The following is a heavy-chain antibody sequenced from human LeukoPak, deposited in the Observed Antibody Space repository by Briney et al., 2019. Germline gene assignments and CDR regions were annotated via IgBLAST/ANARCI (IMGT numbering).Heavy chain of an antibody. J-gene: IGHJ4*02. CDR2: INPNTGDP. CDR1: GYTFTGHY. CDR3: ARDSYVPDY. V-gene: IGHV1-2*06. Sequence: ASVKVSCKASGYTFTGHYMHWVRQAPGQGLEWMGRINPNTGDPDYAQKFQGRVTMTRDTSISTAYRELSRLRSDDTAVYYCARDSYVPDYWGQGTLVTVPS. D-gene: IGHD3-16*01.